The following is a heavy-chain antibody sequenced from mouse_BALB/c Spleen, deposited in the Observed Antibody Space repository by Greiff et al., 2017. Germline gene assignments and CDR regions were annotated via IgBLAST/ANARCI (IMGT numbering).Heavy chain of an antibody. CDR2: IWSGGST. CDR1: GFTFSNYW. CDR3: ARPGGITRAMDY. V-gene: IGHV2-2*02. J-gene: IGHJ4*01. Sequence: VQLVESGGGLVQPGGSLKLSCVASGFTFSNYWMNWVRQSPEKGLEWLGVIWSGGSTDYNAAFISRLSISKDNSKSQVFFKMNSLQANDTAIYYCARPGGITRAMDYWGQGTSVTVSA. D-gene: IGHD2-4*01.